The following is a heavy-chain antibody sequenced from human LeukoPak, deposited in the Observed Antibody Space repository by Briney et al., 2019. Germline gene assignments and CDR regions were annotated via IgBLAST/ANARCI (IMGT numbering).Heavy chain of an antibody. CDR2: IAFDDTDR. CDR1: GFIFGDYA. CDR3: TNSDDYGDY. J-gene: IGHJ4*02. V-gene: IGHV3-30*04. Sequence: QPGGSLRLSCAASGFIFGDYAMHWVRQAPGKGLEWVAAIAFDDTDRYYIDSVKGRFTISRDDSKNTLYLHVTSLRAEDTAVYYCTNSDDYGDYWGQGTLVTVSS.